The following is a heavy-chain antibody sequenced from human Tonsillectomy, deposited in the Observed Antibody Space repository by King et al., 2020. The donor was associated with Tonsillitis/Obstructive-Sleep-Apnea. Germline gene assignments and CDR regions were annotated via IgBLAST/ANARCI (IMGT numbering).Heavy chain of an antibody. CDR2: ISSNGGST. CDR1: GFTFSGYA. V-gene: IGHV3-64D*06. J-gene: IGHJ4*02. CDR3: EKVSGYGDRNLGGAFDY. Sequence: QLVQSGGGLVQPGGSLRLSCSASGFTFSGYAMHWVRQAPGKGLDYVSVISSNGGSTYYAASVKGRFTISRDNSKNTLYLQMSSLRAEDTAVYYCEKVSGYGDRNLGGAFDYWGQGTLVTVSS. D-gene: IGHD4-17*01.